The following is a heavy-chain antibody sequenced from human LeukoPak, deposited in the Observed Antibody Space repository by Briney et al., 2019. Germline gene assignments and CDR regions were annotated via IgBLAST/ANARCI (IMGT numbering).Heavy chain of an antibody. Sequence: PSETLSLTCTVSGGSISSYYWSWIRQPAGKGLEWIGRIYTSGSTNYNPSLKSRVTMSVDTSKNQFSLKLSSVTAADTAVYYCARDWAYSSGWRREDAYYYYYYMDVWGKGTTVTVSS. CDR3: ARDWAYSSGWRREDAYYYYYYMDV. J-gene: IGHJ6*03. CDR2: IYTSGST. V-gene: IGHV4-4*07. CDR1: GGSISSYY. D-gene: IGHD6-19*01.